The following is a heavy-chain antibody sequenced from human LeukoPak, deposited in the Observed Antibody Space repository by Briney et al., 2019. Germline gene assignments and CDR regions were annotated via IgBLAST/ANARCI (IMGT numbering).Heavy chain of an antibody. J-gene: IGHJ4*02. Sequence: PSETLSLTCTVSGGSISSYYWSWIRQPPGKGLEWIGEINHSGSTNYNPSLKSRVTISVDTSKNQFSLKLSSVTAADTAVYYCARAPGGYYFDYWGQGTLVTVSS. V-gene: IGHV4-34*01. D-gene: IGHD3-10*01. CDR1: GGSISSYY. CDR3: ARAPGGYYFDY. CDR2: INHSGST.